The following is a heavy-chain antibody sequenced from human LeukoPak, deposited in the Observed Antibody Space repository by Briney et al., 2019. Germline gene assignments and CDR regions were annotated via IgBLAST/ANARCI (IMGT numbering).Heavy chain of an antibody. D-gene: IGHD3-16*01. CDR2: INHSGST. V-gene: IGHV4-34*01. CDR1: GGSISGYH. J-gene: IGHJ4*02. CDR3: ARGLIPDY. Sequence: SETLSLTCTVSGGSISGYHWSWIRQPPGKGLEWIGEINHSGSTNYNPSLKSRVTISVDTSKNQFSLKLSSVTAADTAVYYCARGLIPDYWGQGTLVTVSS.